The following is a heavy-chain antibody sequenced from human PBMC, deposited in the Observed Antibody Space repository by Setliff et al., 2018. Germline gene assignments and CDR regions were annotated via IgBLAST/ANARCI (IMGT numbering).Heavy chain of an antibody. J-gene: IGHJ3*02. CDR3: AKDLKGTVPDAFDI. Sequence: PGGSLRLSCAASGFTFVSYALGWVRQTPGQGLEWVSSISGLGSNTYYADSVKGRFTISRDNSKNTVYLQMNSLRAEDTAVYYCAKDLKGTVPDAFDIWGQGTMVTVSS. CDR1: GFTFVSYA. D-gene: IGHD1-1*01. CDR2: ISGLGSNT. V-gene: IGHV3-23*01.